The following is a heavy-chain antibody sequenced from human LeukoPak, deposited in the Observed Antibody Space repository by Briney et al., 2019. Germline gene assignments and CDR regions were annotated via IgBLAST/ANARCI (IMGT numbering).Heavy chain of an antibody. Sequence: ASVKVSCKASGYAFTSYGISWVRQAPGQGLEWMGWISAYNGNTNYAQKLQGRVTMTTDTSTSTAYMELRSLRSDDTAVYYCARWDGVTTVIYFDYWGQGTLVTVSS. CDR1: GYAFTSYG. CDR2: ISAYNGNT. V-gene: IGHV1-18*01. J-gene: IGHJ4*02. D-gene: IGHD4-17*01. CDR3: ARWDGVTTVIYFDY.